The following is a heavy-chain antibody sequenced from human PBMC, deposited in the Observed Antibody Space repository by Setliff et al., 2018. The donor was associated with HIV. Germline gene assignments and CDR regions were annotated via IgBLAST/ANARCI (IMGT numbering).Heavy chain of an antibody. D-gene: IGHD6-19*01. CDR3: ARGAWYTSGWYSSRYMDV. CDR2: MNPNSGNT. V-gene: IGHV1-8*02. CDR1: GVTFNYSF. Sequence: ASVKVSCKASGVTFNYSFINWVRQAPGQGLEWMGWMNPNSGNTGYAQKFQGRVTLTRHTSISTAYMELNSLRSEDTAVYYCARGAWYTSGWYSSRYMDVWGKGTTVTVSS. J-gene: IGHJ6*03.